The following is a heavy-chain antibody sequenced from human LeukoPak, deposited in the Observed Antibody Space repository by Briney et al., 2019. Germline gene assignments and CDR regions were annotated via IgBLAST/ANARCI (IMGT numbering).Heavy chain of an antibody. D-gene: IGHD4-17*01. CDR3: ARDNYGDYVSHFDY. CDR1: GGTFSSYA. J-gene: IGHJ4*02. V-gene: IGHV1-69*05. Sequence: SVKVSCNASGGTFSSYAISLVRQAPGQGLGWMGRIIPIFGTANYAQKFQGRVTITTDESTSTAYMELSSLRSEDTAVYYCARDNYGDYVSHFDYWGQGTLVTVSS. CDR2: IIPIFGTA.